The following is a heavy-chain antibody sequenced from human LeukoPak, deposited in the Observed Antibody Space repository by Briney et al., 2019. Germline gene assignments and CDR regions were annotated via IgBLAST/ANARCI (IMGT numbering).Heavy chain of an antibody. V-gene: IGHV4-39*07. J-gene: IGHJ6*03. CDR3: AKDFSSASYTYYYYYMDV. Sequence: SETLSLTCTVSGGSITTTTYYWGWIRQPPGKGLEWIGSIYYSGNTYYNPSLKSRVTISLDTSKNQFSLKVSSVTAADTAIYYCAKDFSSASYTYYYYYMDVWGKGTTVTVSS. D-gene: IGHD6-25*01. CDR2: IYYSGNT. CDR1: GGSITTTTYY.